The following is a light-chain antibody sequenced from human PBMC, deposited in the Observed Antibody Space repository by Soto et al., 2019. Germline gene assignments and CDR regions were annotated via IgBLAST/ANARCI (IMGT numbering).Light chain of an antibody. V-gene: IGLV1-40*01. CDR1: SSNIGANYD. CDR3: QSYDSSLSGYV. CDR2: TNS. Sequence: QSMLTQPPSVSGAPGQRVTISCTGSSSNIGANYDVHWYQHLPGTAPKLLIYTNSNRPSGVPDRFSGSKSGTSASLAITGLQAEDEADYYCQSYDSSLSGYVVGTGTKLTVL. J-gene: IGLJ1*01.